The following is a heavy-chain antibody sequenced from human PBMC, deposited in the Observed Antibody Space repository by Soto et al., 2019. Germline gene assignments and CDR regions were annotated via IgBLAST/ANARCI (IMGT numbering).Heavy chain of an antibody. Sequence: PSETLSLTCAVSGASINGSYYYWAWLRQSPGKGPEWIGSVFYTGFTSYNPSLESRVSVSVDTSKSQFSLKLSAVTAADTAVYYCATSQKGYNWNYFDHWGQGALVTVSS. V-gene: IGHV4-39*01. D-gene: IGHD1-20*01. CDR1: GASINGSYYY. CDR2: VFYTGFT. CDR3: ATSQKGYNWNYFDH. J-gene: IGHJ4*02.